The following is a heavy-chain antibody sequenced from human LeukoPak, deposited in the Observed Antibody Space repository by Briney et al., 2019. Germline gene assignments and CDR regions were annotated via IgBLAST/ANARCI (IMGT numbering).Heavy chain of an antibody. V-gene: IGHV3-7*03. CDR1: GFTFSSYW. Sequence: GGSLRLSCAASGFTFSSYWMSWVRQAPGKGLEWVANIKQDGSEKYYVDSVKGRFTISRDNAKNSLYPQMNSLRAEDTALYYCARRIDSGSFYFAFDNWGQGTMVSVSS. CDR3: ARRIDSGSFYFAFDN. D-gene: IGHD1-26*01. J-gene: IGHJ3*02. CDR2: IKQDGSEK.